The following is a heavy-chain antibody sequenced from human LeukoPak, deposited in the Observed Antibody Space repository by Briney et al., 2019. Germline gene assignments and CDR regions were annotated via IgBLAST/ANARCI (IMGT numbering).Heavy chain of an antibody. CDR3: ARDLAVAGTNYFDF. V-gene: IGHV4-4*02. J-gene: IGHJ4*02. CDR2: VFHSGST. D-gene: IGHD6-19*01. Sequence: EVFHSGSTNYNPSLKSRVTISIDKSKNQFSLEVTSVTAADTAIYYCARDLAVAGTNYFDFWGQGVLVTVSS.